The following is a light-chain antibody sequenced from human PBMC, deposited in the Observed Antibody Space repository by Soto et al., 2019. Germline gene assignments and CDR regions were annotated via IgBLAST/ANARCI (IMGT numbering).Light chain of an antibody. Sequence: QSALTQPASVSGSPGQSITISCTGTSSDVGGYNHVSWYQQHPGKAPKLIIYEVRNRPSGVSNRLSGSKSGNTASPTISGLQADDEADYYCCSYTSSSIRVFGGGTQLTVL. CDR3: CSYTSSSIRV. J-gene: IGLJ3*02. CDR2: EVR. CDR1: SSDVGGYNH. V-gene: IGLV2-14*01.